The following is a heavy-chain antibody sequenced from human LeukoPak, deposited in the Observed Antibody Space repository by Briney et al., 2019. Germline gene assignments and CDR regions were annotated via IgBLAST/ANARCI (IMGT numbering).Heavy chain of an antibody. D-gene: IGHD2-2*02. J-gene: IGHJ4*02. CDR3: ARGYCSSTSCYNYDY. CDR2: INPNSGAT. Sequence: ASVKVSCKASGYSFTGYYMHWVRQAPGQGLEWMGWINPNSGATKYAQKFQGRVTMTRDTSVSTAYMELSRLTSDDTTVYYCARGYCSSTSCYNYDYWGQGTLVTVSS. V-gene: IGHV1-2*02. CDR1: GYSFTGYY.